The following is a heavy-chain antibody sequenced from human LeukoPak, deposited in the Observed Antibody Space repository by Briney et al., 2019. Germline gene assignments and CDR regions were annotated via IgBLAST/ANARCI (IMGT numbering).Heavy chain of an antibody. Sequence: GGSLRLSCTASGFIVTNNYINWLRQAPGKGLEWVSLVYSGGSTYYADSVKGRFTISRGNSKNMVYLQMNSLRAEDTAMYYCARDPPAVLIDTYGWGQGTLVTVSS. V-gene: IGHV3-66*01. CDR3: ARDPPAVLIDTYG. J-gene: IGHJ4*02. CDR1: GFIVTNNY. CDR2: VYSGGST. D-gene: IGHD2-8*01.